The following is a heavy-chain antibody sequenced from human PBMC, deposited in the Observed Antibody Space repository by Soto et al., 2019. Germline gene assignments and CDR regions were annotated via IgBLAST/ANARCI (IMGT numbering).Heavy chain of an antibody. D-gene: IGHD6-13*01. Sequence: PGGSLRLSCTASGFTFSSYAMSWVRQAPGKGLEWVSAISGSGGSTYYADSVKGRFTISRDNSKNTLYLQMNSLRAEDTAVYYCAKDRAVYSSSWHLFFDYWGQGTLVTVSS. CDR2: ISGSGGST. J-gene: IGHJ4*02. V-gene: IGHV3-23*01. CDR3: AKDRAVYSSSWHLFFDY. CDR1: GFTFSSYA.